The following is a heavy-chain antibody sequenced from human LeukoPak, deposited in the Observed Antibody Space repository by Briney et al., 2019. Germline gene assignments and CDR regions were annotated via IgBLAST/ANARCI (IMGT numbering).Heavy chain of an antibody. V-gene: IGHV3-66*01. CDR3: ARERPDSRNLDS. J-gene: IGHJ4*02. CDR1: GFMVRSNH. CDR2: TYSGDTT. Sequence: GGSLRLSCAAFGFMVRSNHINWVRQAPGKGLEWVSITYSGDTTYYADSVKGRFIISRDDSKNTLSLQMNDLRVEDTAVDYCARERPDSRNLDSWGRGALVTVSS. D-gene: IGHD1-14*01.